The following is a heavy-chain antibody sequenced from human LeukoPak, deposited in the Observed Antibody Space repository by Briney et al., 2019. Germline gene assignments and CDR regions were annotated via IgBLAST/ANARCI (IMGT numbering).Heavy chain of an antibody. J-gene: IGHJ4*02. Sequence: GGSLRLSCAASGFTFSYYEMNWVRQAPGKGLEWVSYISSSDSTIHYADPVKGRFTISRDNAKNSLYLQMNSLRAEDTAVYYCARDKASAVVPAATFDYWGQGTLVTVSS. CDR1: GFTFSYYE. V-gene: IGHV3-48*03. D-gene: IGHD2-2*01. CDR2: ISSSDSTI. CDR3: ARDKASAVVPAATFDY.